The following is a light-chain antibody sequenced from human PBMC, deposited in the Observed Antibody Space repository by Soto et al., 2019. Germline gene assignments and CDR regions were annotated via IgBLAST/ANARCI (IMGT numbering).Light chain of an antibody. CDR3: MQSAHWPWT. CDR2: TIS. CDR1: QGLVLSDGNTY. V-gene: IGKV2-30*01. Sequence: DVVMTQSPLSLPVPLGQPASISCRSSQGLVLSDGNTYLSWFHQRPGQSPRRLIYTISDRASEVPDRFSGSGSGTDFTLKISGLEAEDVGVYYCMQSAHWPWTFGPGTKVEV. J-gene: IGKJ1*01.